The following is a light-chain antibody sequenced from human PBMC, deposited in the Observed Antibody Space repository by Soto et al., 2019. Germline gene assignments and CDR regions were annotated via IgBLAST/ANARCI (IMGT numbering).Light chain of an antibody. CDR2: DAS. CDR3: QQHTNWPPLT. CDR1: QSVGTY. V-gene: IGKV3-11*01. J-gene: IGKJ4*01. Sequence: EIVLTQSPATLSLSPGDRATLSCRASQSVGTYLAWYQQKPGQPPRLLIYDASIRATGIPARFSGSGSGTDFTLTISSLEAEDFAVYYCQQHTNWPPLTFGGGTKVEIK.